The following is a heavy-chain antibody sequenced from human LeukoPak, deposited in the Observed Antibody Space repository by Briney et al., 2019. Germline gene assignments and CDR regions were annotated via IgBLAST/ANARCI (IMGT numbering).Heavy chain of an antibody. CDR2: IYWDDDK. Sequence: KLSGPTLVKPTQTLTLTCTFSGFSLSTSGLGVGWIRQPPGKALEWLAFIYWDDDKYYSPFLKSGLTITKDASKNQVVLSMTNMDPVDTATYFCAHANYYSYFMDVWGKGTTVTVSS. CDR1: GFSLSTSGLG. CDR3: AHANYYSYFMDV. V-gene: IGHV2-5*02. J-gene: IGHJ6*03.